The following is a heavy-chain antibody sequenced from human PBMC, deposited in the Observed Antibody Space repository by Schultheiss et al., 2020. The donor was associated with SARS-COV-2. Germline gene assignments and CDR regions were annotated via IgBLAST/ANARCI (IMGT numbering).Heavy chain of an antibody. D-gene: IGHD2-2*01. Sequence: ASVKVSCKASGYTFTGYYMHWVRQAPGQGLEWMGWINPDSGGTNYAQKFRGRVTMTRDTSISTAYMELSSLQSDDTAVYYCTRVVIVPAPSDRPEGYFDYWGQGTLVTVSS. CDR3: TRVVIVPAPSDRPEGYFDY. V-gene: IGHV1-2*02. CDR2: INPDSGGT. J-gene: IGHJ4*02. CDR1: GYTFTGYY.